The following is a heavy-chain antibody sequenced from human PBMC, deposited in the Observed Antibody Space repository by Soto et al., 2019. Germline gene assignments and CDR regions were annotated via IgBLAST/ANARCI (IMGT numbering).Heavy chain of an antibody. J-gene: IGHJ4*02. CDR2: IIPIFGTA. CDR3: ARALKRGDFWSGYTPYYFDY. V-gene: IGHV1-69*13. CDR1: GGTFSSYA. D-gene: IGHD3-3*01. Sequence: ASVKVSCKASGGTFSSYAISWVRQAPGQGLEWMGGIIPIFGTANYAQKFQGRVTITADESTSTAYMELSSLRSEDTAVYYCARALKRGDFWSGYTPYYFDYWGQGTLVTVSS.